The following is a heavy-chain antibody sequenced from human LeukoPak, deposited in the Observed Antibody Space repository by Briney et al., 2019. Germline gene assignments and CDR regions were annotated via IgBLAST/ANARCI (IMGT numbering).Heavy chain of an antibody. V-gene: IGHV3-53*01. CDR1: GFTVSSNY. Sequence: PGGSLRLSCAASGFTVSSNYMSWVRQAPGKGPEWVALIYSSGSTYYADSVRGRFTISRDNSKNTLSLQMNSLRAEDTAVYYCARTAVSGDGYKVGFFDYWGQGTLVTVSS. J-gene: IGHJ4*02. CDR2: IYSSGST. CDR3: ARTAVSGDGYKVGFFDY. D-gene: IGHD5-24*01.